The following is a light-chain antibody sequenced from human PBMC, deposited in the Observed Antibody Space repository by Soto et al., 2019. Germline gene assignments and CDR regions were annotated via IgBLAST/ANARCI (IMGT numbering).Light chain of an antibody. V-gene: IGKV1-5*03. CDR1: QSIETW. CDR2: KAS. CDR3: QQYTTYYS. J-gene: IGKJ2*03. Sequence: DIQMTQSPSTLSASVGDRVTITCRASQSIETWLAWYQQKPGKAPKLLIYKASTLQSGVPSRFSGSGSGADFTLTISSLQPDDFGTYYCQQYTTYYSFGQGTKV.